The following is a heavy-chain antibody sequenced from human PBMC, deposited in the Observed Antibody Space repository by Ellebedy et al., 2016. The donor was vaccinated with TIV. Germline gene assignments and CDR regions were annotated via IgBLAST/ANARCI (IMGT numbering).Heavy chain of an antibody. J-gene: IGHJ5*02. V-gene: IGHV4-59*11. CDR2: IYYNGST. CDR1: GGSISSHY. CDR3: GRRTSGTPEAGINP. Sequence: SETLSLTXTVPGGSISSHYWTWIRQPPGTGLEWIGYIYYNGSTQFNPSLKSRVTLSLDTSKNQFSLRPSSVTAADRGVYYCGRRTSGTPEAGINPWGQGTRVTVSS. D-gene: IGHD6-19*01.